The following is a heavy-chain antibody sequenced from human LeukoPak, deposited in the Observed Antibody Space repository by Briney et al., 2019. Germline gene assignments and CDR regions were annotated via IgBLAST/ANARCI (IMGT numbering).Heavy chain of an antibody. CDR3: ASRVTIFGVVTKWYFDL. CDR2: IYYSGST. V-gene: IGHV4-39*01. CDR1: GGSISSSSYY. J-gene: IGHJ2*01. Sequence: PSETLSLTCTVSGGSISSSSYYWGWIRQPPGKGLEWIGSIYYSGSTYYNPSLKSRVTISVDTSKNQFSLKLSSVTAADTAVYYCASRVTIFGVVTKWYFDLWGRGTLVTVSS. D-gene: IGHD3-3*01.